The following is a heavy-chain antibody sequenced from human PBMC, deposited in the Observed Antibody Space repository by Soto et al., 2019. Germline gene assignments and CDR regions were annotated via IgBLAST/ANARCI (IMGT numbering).Heavy chain of an antibody. D-gene: IGHD3-9*01. V-gene: IGHV3-53*01. CDR3: ARSFNDWTTYFDY. CDR1: GFSVTDQY. Sequence: GGCLRLSCAASGFSVTDQYMTWVRQAPGKGLEWVSVLYTGGSAYYGDSVKGRFTISRDSSTNTLYLQMNSLKVGDTAFYFCARSFNDWTTYFDYWSEGTLVTVSS. CDR2: LYTGGSA. J-gene: IGHJ4*02.